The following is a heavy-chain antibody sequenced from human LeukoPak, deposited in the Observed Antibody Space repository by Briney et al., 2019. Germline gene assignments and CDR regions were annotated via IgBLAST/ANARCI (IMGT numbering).Heavy chain of an antibody. V-gene: IGHV3-23*01. D-gene: IGHD2-21*02. CDR2: ISGSGGST. CDR3: AKDSEYGGNYNY. CDR1: GFTFSSYA. J-gene: IGHJ4*02. Sequence: QPGGSLRLSCAASGFTFSSYAMSWVRQAPGKGLEWVSAISGSGGSTYYADSVKGRFTISRDNSKNTLYLQMTSLRAEDTAVYYCAKDSEYGGNYNYWGQGTLVTVSS.